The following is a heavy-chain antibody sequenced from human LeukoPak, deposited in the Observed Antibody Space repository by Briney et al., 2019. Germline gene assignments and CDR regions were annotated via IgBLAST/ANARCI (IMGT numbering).Heavy chain of an antibody. D-gene: IGHD3-3*01. CDR2: ISGNGGST. V-gene: IGHV3-64D*09. CDR3: VKAQYDFWSGLDY. Sequence: GGSLRLSCAASGFTFTRYTISWVRQAPGKCLEYVSAISGNGGSTYYADSVKGRFTISRDNSKNTLYLQMSSLRTEDTAIYYCVKAQYDFWSGLDYWGQGTLVTVSS. CDR1: GFTFTRYT. J-gene: IGHJ4*02.